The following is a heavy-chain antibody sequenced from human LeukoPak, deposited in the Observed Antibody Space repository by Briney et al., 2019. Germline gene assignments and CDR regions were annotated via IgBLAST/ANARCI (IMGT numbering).Heavy chain of an antibody. CDR2: IVPIFGPE. J-gene: IGHJ5*02. D-gene: IGHD2-21*02. Sequence: SVKVSCKASGCTFSSYAINWVRQAPGQGLEWMGGIVPIFGPETYAQKFQGRVTITTDESTGTAYMDLSSLRSEVTAVYYCAAYQAYCGGDCYNNWFDPWGQGTLVTVSS. CDR3: AAYQAYCGGDCYNNWFDP. V-gene: IGHV1-69*05. CDR1: GCTFSSYA.